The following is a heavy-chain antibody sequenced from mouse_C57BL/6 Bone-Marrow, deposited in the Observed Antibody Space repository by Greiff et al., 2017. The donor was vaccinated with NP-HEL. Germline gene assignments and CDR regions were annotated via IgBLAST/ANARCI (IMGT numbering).Heavy chain of an antibody. J-gene: IGHJ3*01. V-gene: IGHV1-64*01. D-gene: IGHD1-1*01. Sequence: QVQLKQSGAELVKPGASVKLSCKASGYTFTSYWMHWVKQRPGQGLEWIGMIHPNSGSTNYNEKFKSKATLTVDKSSSTAYMQLSSLTSEDSAVYYCAREYYYGSSFAYWGQGTLVTVSA. CDR2: IHPNSGST. CDR3: AREYYYGSSFAY. CDR1: GYTFTSYW.